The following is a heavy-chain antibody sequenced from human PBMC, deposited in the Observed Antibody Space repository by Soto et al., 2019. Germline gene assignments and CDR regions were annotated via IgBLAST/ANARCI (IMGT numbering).Heavy chain of an antibody. V-gene: IGHV4-38-2*01. D-gene: IGHD2-15*01. J-gene: IGHJ3*01. CDR3: ARARWYDAFDV. Sequence: SETLSLTCAVSGFFISSGNYWGWIRKPPGKGLEWIGSIFHGGNTYYKPSLKSRVTISVDMSKNQFSLKLNSVTAADTAVYYCARARWYDAFDVWGKGTVVTVSS. CDR2: IFHGGNT. CDR1: GFFISSGNY.